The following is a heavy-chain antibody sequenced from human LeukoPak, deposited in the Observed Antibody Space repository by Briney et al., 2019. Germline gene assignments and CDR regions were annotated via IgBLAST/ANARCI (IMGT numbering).Heavy chain of an antibody. CDR2: IYYSGST. V-gene: IGHV4-31*03. CDR3: ARDAEYYYGSGSYSSGIDV. J-gene: IGHJ6*02. D-gene: IGHD3-10*01. CDR1: GGSISSAGYY. Sequence: SETLSLTCTVSGGSISSAGYYWSWIRQHPGKGLEWIGYIYYSGSTYYNPSLKSRVTISVDTSKNQISLKLSSVTAADTAVYYCARDAEYYYGSGSYSSGIDVWGQGTTVTVSS.